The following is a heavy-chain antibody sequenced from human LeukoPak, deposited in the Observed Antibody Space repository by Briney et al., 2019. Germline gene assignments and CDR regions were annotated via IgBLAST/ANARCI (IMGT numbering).Heavy chain of an antibody. D-gene: IGHD3-3*01. Sequence: SETLSLTCTVSGGSISSYYWSWIRQPPGKGLEWIGYIYYSGSTNYNPSLKSRVTISVDTSKNQFSLKLSSVTAADTAVYYCARVRLLTTYYFDYWGQGTLVTVSP. CDR2: IYYSGST. CDR1: GGSISSYY. CDR3: ARVRLLTTYYFDY. J-gene: IGHJ4*02. V-gene: IGHV4-59*01.